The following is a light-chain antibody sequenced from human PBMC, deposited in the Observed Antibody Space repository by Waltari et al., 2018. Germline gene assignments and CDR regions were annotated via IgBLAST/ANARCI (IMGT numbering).Light chain of an antibody. V-gene: IGLV2-14*01. CDR2: EVR. CDR1: SSDVGGYNY. CDR3: SSYASSKTVV. Sequence: QSALTQPASVSGSPGQSITISCTGTSSDVGGYNYVSWYQQHPGKAPKLMIYEVRNRPSGIPLRFSGSKSGNTASLTISGLQAEDESAYYCSSYASSKTVVFGGGTKLTVL. J-gene: IGLJ2*01.